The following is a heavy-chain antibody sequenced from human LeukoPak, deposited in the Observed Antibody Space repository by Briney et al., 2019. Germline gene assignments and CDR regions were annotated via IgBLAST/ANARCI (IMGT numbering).Heavy chain of an antibody. Sequence: PSETLSLTCAVYGGSFSGYYWSWIRQPPGKGLELIGEINHSGSTNYNPSLKSRVTISVDTSKNQFSLKLSSVTAADTAVYYCARGLWKTYYGSGRGYYFDYWGQGTLVTVSS. CDR3: ARGLWKTYYGSGRGYYFDY. J-gene: IGHJ4*02. V-gene: IGHV4-34*01. CDR2: INHSGST. CDR1: GGSFSGYY. D-gene: IGHD3-10*01.